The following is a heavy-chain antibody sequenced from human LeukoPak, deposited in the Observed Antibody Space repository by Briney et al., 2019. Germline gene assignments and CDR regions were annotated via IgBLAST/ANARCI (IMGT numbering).Heavy chain of an antibody. J-gene: IGHJ3*02. CDR3: ARDGGYSGFDYAFGI. Sequence: GGSLRLSCAASGFTFNNYEMNWVRQAPGKGLEWVAYISGDGRTTHYADSVKGRFTISRDNAKNSLYLQLNSLRAEDTAVYYCARDGGYSGFDYAFGIWGQGTMVTVPP. D-gene: IGHD5-12*01. V-gene: IGHV3-48*03. CDR1: GFTFNNYE. CDR2: ISGDGRTT.